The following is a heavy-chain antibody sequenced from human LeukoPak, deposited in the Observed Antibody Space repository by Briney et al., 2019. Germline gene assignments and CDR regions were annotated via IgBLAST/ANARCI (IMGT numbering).Heavy chain of an antibody. J-gene: IGHJ2*01. CDR1: GGSFSYYS. D-gene: IGHD3-22*01. V-gene: IGHV1-69*04. CDR2: IIPILSIQ. CDR3: ARDDYFDTSGQNFYFDL. Sequence: SVKLTCKAYGGSFSYYSISWVRHAPGQGLEWMGRIIPILSIQKYAQKFEGRVTFAADKSTSTSYMGLSSLRSEDTAVYYCARDDYFDTSGQNFYFDLWGRGTLVTASS.